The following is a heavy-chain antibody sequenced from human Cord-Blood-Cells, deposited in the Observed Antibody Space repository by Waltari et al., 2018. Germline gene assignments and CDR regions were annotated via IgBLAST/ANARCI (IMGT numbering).Heavy chain of an antibody. Sequence: QVQLQQWGAGLLKPSETLSLNCAVYGGSFSGYYRSWIRQPPVKWLEWIGEINHSGSNNYNPSLKSRVTISVDTSKNQFSLKLSSVTAADTAVYYCARGYCSSTSCNWFDPWGQGTLVTVSS. D-gene: IGHD2-2*01. CDR2: INHSGSN. V-gene: IGHV4-34*01. CDR3: ARGYCSSTSCNWFDP. J-gene: IGHJ5*02. CDR1: GGSFSGYY.